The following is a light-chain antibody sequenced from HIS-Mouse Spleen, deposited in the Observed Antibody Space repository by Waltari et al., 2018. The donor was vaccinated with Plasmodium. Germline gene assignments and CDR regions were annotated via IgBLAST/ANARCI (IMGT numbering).Light chain of an antibody. J-gene: IGLJ3*02. CDR2: EDS. CDR3: YSTDSSGNHRV. CDR1: ALPKKY. Sequence: SYELTQPPSVSVSPGPTARLTCSGDALPKKYAYWYQQKSGQAPVLVIYEDSKRPPGIPERFSGSSSGTMATLTISGAQVEDEADYYCYSTDSSGNHRVFGGGTKLTVL. V-gene: IGLV3-10*01.